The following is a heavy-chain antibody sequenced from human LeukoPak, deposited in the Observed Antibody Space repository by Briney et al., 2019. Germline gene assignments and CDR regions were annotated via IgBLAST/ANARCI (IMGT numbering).Heavy chain of an antibody. CDR3: EGFCGYSSNYWYFDL. D-gene: IGHD6-13*01. Sequence: GGSLRLSCAASGFTFSSYSMNWVRQAPGKGLEWVSSISSSSSYIYYADSVKGRFTISRDNAKNSLYLQMNSLRAEDRAVYYCEGFCGYSSNYWYFDLWGRGTLVTVSS. CDR2: ISSSSSYI. V-gene: IGHV3-21*01. J-gene: IGHJ2*01. CDR1: GFTFSSYS.